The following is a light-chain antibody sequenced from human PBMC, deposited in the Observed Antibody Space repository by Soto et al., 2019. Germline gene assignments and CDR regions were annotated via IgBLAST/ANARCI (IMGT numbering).Light chain of an antibody. J-gene: IGLJ3*02. CDR2: DTS. V-gene: IGLV7-46*01. CDR1: TGAVTSGHY. CDR3: LLSYSGARSGV. Sequence: QAVVTQEPSLTVSPGGTVTLTCGSSTGAVTSGHYPYWFQQKPGLAPRTLIYDTSNKHSWTPARFSGSLLGGKAALTLSGAQPEDEAEYYCLLSYSGARSGVFGGGTKVTVL.